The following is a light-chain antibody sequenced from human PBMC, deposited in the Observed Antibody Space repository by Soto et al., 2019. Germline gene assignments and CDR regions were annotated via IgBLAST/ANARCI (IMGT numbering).Light chain of an antibody. V-gene: IGLV2-11*01. CDR2: DVS. J-gene: IGLJ3*02. CDR3: AAWDDSLSGWV. CDR1: SSDVGGYNY. Sequence: QSALTQPRSVSGSPGQSVTISCTGTSSDVGGYNYVSWYQQHPGKAPKLMIYDVSKRPSGVPDRFSGSKSGNTASLAISGLRSEDEADYYCAAWDDSLSGWVFGGGTQLTVL.